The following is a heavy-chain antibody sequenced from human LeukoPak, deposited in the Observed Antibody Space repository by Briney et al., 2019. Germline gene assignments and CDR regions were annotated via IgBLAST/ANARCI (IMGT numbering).Heavy chain of an antibody. CDR2: ISINGGKT. D-gene: IGHD2-8*01. J-gene: IGHJ4*02. CDR1: GFTFSAYT. CDR3: VKDQWFDY. Sequence: GGSLRLSCSVSGFTFSAYTMHWVRQAPGRGLKYVSSISINGGKTYYADSVKGRFTISRDNSKNTLFLQMSSLRLEDTAVYYCVKDQWFDYWGQGVPLTVSS. V-gene: IGHV3-64D*09.